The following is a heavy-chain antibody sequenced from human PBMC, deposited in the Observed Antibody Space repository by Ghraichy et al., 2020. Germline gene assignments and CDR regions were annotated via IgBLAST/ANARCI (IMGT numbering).Heavy chain of an antibody. V-gene: IGHV3-7*03. Sequence: GALNISCAASGFTFSRYWMSWVRQAPGKGLEWLANIRNDGSETYYADSVKGRFTFSRDNAKSSLSLQMDSLGAEDTAVYYCARLWNVVVPATGLGEYYFEYWGQGILVTVSS. CDR3: ARLWNVVVPATGLGEYYFEY. CDR1: GFTFSRYW. J-gene: IGHJ4*02. CDR2: IRNDGSET. D-gene: IGHD2-15*01.